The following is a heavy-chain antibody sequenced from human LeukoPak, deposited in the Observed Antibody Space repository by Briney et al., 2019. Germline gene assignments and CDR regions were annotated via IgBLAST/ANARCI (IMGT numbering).Heavy chain of an antibody. Sequence: PGGSLRLSCAGSGFTFSTYWMGWVRQAPGKGLEWVANINQDGSENHYVDSVKGRFTISRDNAKNSLYLQMNSLRAEDTAVYYCARESPRHPYYFDYWGQGTLVTVSS. J-gene: IGHJ4*02. CDR2: INQDGSEN. CDR1: GFTFSTYW. CDR3: ARESPRHPYYFDY. V-gene: IGHV3-7*01.